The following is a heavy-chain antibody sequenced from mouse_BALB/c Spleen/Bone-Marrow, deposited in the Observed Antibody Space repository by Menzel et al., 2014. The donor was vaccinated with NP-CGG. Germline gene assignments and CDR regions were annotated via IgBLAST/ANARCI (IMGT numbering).Heavy chain of an antibody. Sequence: EVQRVESGAELVKPGASVKLSCTASGFNIKDTYMYWVKQRPEQGLEWIGRIDPANGNTKYDPKFQDKATITADTSSNTAYLQLSSLTSEDTAVYYCARYYCGSSLFAYWGQGTLVTVSA. CDR2: IDPANGNT. CDR1: GFNIKDTY. V-gene: IGHV14-3*02. CDR3: ARYYCGSSLFAY. D-gene: IGHD1-1*01. J-gene: IGHJ3*01.